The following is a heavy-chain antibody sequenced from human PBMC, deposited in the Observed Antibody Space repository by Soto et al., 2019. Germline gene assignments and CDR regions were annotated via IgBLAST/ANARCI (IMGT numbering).Heavy chain of an antibody. V-gene: IGHV1-18*01. D-gene: IGHD1-26*01. J-gene: IGHJ4*02. Sequence: GASVKVSCKASGYSFTSYGINWVRQAPGQGLEWMGWISAYNGNTNYARKLQDKVTLTTDTSTSTAYMELRSLTSDDTAVYYCARDPGSYSGRHLVWGQGTQVTVSS. CDR1: GYSFTSYG. CDR2: ISAYNGNT. CDR3: ARDPGSYSGRHLV.